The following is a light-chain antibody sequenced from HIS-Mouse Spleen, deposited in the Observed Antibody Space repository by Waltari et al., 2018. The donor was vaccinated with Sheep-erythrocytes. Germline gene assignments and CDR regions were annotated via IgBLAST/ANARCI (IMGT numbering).Light chain of an antibody. V-gene: IGKV1-8*01. CDR3: QQYYSYPYT. Sequence: AIRMTQSPSSLSASTGDRVTIPCRASQGISSYLAWYQQKPGKAPKLLIYAASTLESGVPSRFSGSRSGTDITLTISCLQSEDFATYYCQQYYSYPYTFGQGTKLEIK. CDR2: AAS. CDR1: QGISSY. J-gene: IGKJ2*01.